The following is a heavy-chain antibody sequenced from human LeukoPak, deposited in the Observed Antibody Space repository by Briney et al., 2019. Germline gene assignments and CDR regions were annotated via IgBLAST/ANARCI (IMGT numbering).Heavy chain of an antibody. V-gene: IGHV4-38-2*01. Sequence: SETLSLTCAVSGYSISSGYYWGWIRQPRGKGLEWIGSIYHSGSTYYNPSLKSRVTISVDTSKNQFSLKLSSVTAADTAVYYCSRGSHYYYGMDVWGKGTTVTVSS. CDR1: GYSISSGYY. CDR3: SRGSHYYYGMDV. CDR2: IYHSGST. J-gene: IGHJ6*04.